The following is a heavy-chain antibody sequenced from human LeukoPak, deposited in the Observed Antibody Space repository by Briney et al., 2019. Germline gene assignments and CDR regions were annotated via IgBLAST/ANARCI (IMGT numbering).Heavy chain of an antibody. CDR2: VYYTGNT. J-gene: IGHJ3*01. V-gene: IGHV4-39*01. Sequence: SETLSLTCAVSGDSISYHKYYWDWIRQPPGKGLEWIGTVYYTGNTYYNPSLKSRVAISVDTSKNQFSLQLTSMTAADTAVYYCARLRAMAGHRGGFDFWGRGTMVTVSS. D-gene: IGHD6-19*01. CDR1: GDSISYHKYY. CDR3: ARLRAMAGHRGGFDF.